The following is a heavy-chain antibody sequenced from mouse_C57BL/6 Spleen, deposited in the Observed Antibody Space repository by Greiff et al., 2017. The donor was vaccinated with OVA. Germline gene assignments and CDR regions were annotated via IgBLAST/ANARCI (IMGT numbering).Heavy chain of an antibody. Sequence: QVQLQQPGAELVMPGASVKLSCKASGYTFTSYWMHWVKQRPGQGLEWIGEIDPSDSYTNYNQKFKGKSTLTVDKSSSTAYMQLSSLTSEDSAVYYCARGNYSPFYAMDYWGQGTSVTVSS. V-gene: IGHV1-69*01. J-gene: IGHJ4*01. CDR1: GYTFTSYW. CDR2: IDPSDSYT. CDR3: ARGNYSPFYAMDY. D-gene: IGHD2-12*01.